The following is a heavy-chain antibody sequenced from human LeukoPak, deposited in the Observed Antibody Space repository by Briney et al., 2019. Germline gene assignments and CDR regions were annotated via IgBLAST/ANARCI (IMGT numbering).Heavy chain of an antibody. Sequence: GASVKVSCKASGGTFSSYAISWVRQAPGQGLEWMGGIIPIFGTANYAQKFQGRVTITADTSISTAYMELSSLTSDDTAVYYCARGPVSTHGMDVWGQGTTWTVSS. CDR3: ARGPVSTHGMDV. J-gene: IGHJ6*02. D-gene: IGHD6-13*01. CDR1: GGTFSSYA. CDR2: IIPIFGTA. V-gene: IGHV1-69*06.